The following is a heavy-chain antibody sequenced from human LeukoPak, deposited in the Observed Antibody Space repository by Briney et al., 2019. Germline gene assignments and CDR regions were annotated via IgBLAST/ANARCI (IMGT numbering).Heavy chain of an antibody. CDR1: GFTFSSYG. CDR3: ARSDPLGALDY. D-gene: IGHD1-26*01. CDR2: ISYDGSNK. J-gene: IGHJ4*02. V-gene: IGHV3-30*03. Sequence: PGGSLRLSCAASGFTFSSYGMHWVRQAPGKGLEWVAVISYDGSNKYYADSVKGRFTISRDNSKNTLYLQMNSLRAEDTAVYYCARSDPLGALDYWGQGTLVTVSS.